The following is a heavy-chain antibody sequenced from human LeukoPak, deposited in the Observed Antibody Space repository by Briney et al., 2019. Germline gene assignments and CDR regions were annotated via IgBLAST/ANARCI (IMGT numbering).Heavy chain of an antibody. CDR3: ARLTALAGHRGAFDI. V-gene: IGHV4-39*01. J-gene: IGHJ3*02. CDR2: IYYNGNT. D-gene: IGHD6-19*01. CDR1: GGSIGGHTFY. Sequence: SETLSLTCNVSGGSIGGHTFYWDWIRQPPGKGLEWVATIYYNGNTFYNPSLKSRVAISIDMSKSQFSLHLSSVTAADTAIYYCARLTALAGHRGAFDIWGPGTMVTVSS.